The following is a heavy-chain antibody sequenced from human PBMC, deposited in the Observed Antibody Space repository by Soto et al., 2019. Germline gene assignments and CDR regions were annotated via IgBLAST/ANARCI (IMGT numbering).Heavy chain of an antibody. J-gene: IGHJ4*02. Sequence: EVQLLESGGGLVQPGESLRLSCAASGFTFSSYAMSWVRQAPGKGLERVLVISVSDDRTYYADSVKGRFTISRDNSKNTLYLQMNSLRAEDTAVYYCAKRSSSSTFDYWGQGTLVTVSS. CDR2: ISVSDDRT. D-gene: IGHD6-6*01. CDR1: GFTFSSYA. V-gene: IGHV3-23*01. CDR3: AKRSSSSTFDY.